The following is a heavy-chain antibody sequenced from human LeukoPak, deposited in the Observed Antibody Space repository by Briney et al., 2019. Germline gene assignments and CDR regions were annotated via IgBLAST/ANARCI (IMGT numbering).Heavy chain of an antibody. CDR2: MNPNSGNT. D-gene: IGHD6-19*01. V-gene: IGHV1-8*03. CDR1: GYTFTSYD. Sequence: ASVKVSCKASGYTFTSYDINWVRPATGQGLEWMGWMNPNSGNTGYAQKFQGRVTITRNTSISTAYMELSSLRSEDTAVYYCARGRRIAVARVYYFDYWGQGTLVTVSS. CDR3: ARGRRIAVARVYYFDY. J-gene: IGHJ4*02.